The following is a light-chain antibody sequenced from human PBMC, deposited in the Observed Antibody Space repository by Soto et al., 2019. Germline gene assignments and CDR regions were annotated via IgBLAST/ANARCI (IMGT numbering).Light chain of an antibody. J-gene: IGLJ2*01. CDR2: EVS. Sequence: QSALTQPPSASGSPGQSVTISCTGTSSDVGGYNYVSWYQQHPGKAPKLMISEVSKRPSGVPDRFSGSKSVNTASLTVSGLPAEDEADYYCSSFAGNNNLVFGGGTKLTVL. V-gene: IGLV2-8*01. CDR3: SSFAGNNNLV. CDR1: SSDVGGYNY.